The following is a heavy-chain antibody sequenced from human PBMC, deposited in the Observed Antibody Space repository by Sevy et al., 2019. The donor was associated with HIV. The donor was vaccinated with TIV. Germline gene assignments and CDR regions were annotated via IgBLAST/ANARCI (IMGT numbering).Heavy chain of an antibody. J-gene: IGHJ4*02. CDR3: ARGDGTGRCFDS. V-gene: IGHV1-46*02. CDR2: INPTSSST. Sequence: ASVKVSCKASGYNFNNYYIHWVRQAPGQGLQWMGVINPTSSSTYYPPKFQGRVTMTRDTSTSTVSLDLSSLRSEDTAVYYCARGDGTGRCFDSWGQETLVTVSS. D-gene: IGHD1-26*01. CDR1: GYNFNNYY.